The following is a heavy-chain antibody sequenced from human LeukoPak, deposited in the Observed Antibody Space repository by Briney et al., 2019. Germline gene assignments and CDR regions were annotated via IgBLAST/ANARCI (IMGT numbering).Heavy chain of an antibody. CDR2: IYYSGIT. CDR1: GASINSYY. CDR3: ARGMTTVTH. Sequence: SETLSLTCTVSGASINSYYWSWIRQPPGKGLEWLGYIYYSGITNYNPSLKSRVTILVDTSRNQFSLKLSSVTAADTAVYYCARGMTTVTHWGQGTLVTVSS. V-gene: IGHV4-59*08. J-gene: IGHJ4*02. D-gene: IGHD4-11*01.